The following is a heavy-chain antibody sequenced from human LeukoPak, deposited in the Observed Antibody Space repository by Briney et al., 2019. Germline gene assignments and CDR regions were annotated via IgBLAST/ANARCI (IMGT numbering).Heavy chain of an antibody. Sequence: PGGSLRLSCAASRFTFSRHWMSWVRQAPGKGLERVAHMNQDGSAIYSIDSVKGRFTISRDNDKNSLYLHMSGLTVADTAVYYCARTVPGHPDDYFDYWGQGTLVTVSS. D-gene: IGHD6-19*01. J-gene: IGHJ4*02. V-gene: IGHV3-7*01. CDR1: RFTFSRHW. CDR3: ARTVPGHPDDYFDY. CDR2: MNQDGSAI.